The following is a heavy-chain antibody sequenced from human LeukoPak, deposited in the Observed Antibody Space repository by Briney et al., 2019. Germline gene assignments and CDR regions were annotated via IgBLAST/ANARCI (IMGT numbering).Heavy chain of an antibody. J-gene: IGHJ4*02. V-gene: IGHV4-4*09. CDR2: ISSSGSV. CDR1: RGSISGSIRSYY. CDR3: ARIPLGYSGAYYFDY. Sequence: SETLSLTCTVSRGSISGSIRSYYWSWLRQPPGKGLEWIGYISSSGSVNDNPSFRSRVTISVDTSKNQFFLSLSFVSAADTAVYYCARIPLGYSGAYYFDYWGQGTLVTVSP. D-gene: IGHD5-12*01.